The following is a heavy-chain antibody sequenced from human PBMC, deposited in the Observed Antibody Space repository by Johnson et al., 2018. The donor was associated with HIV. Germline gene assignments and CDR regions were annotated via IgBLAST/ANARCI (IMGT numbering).Heavy chain of an antibody. V-gene: IGHV3-30*02. CDR3: AKDSKRELLQGKDAFDF. CDR1: GFTFSSHG. D-gene: IGHD3-10*01. CDR2: IRYDGSHK. Sequence: QMQLVESGGGVVQPGRSLRLSCAASGFTFSSHGMHWVRQAPGKGLEWVAFIRYDGSHKDYVDSVKGRFTISRDNSKNTLSLQMNILRAEDTAVYYCAKDSKRELLQGKDAFDFWGQGTMVIVSS. J-gene: IGHJ3*01.